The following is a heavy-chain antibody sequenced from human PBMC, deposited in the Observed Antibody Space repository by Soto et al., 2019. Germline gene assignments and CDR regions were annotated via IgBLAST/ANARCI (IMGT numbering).Heavy chain of an antibody. Sequence: GGSLRLSCAASGFTFSSYSMNWVRQAPGKGLEWVSYISSSSSTIYYADSVKGRFTISRDNAKNSLYLQMNSLRDEDTAVYYCARDGYYYYDRGGVDFDIWGQGTMVTVSS. V-gene: IGHV3-48*02. CDR3: ARDGYYYYDRGGVDFDI. CDR1: GFTFSSYS. D-gene: IGHD3-22*01. J-gene: IGHJ3*02. CDR2: ISSSSSTI.